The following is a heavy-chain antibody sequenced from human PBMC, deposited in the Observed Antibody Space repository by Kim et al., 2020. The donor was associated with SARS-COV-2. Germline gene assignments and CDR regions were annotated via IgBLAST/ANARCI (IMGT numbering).Heavy chain of an antibody. D-gene: IGHD3-10*01. CDR3: ARGVLLWFRDDWYFDL. V-gene: IGHV1-8*01. Sequence: ASVKVSCKASGYTFTSYDINWVRQATGQGLEWMGWMNPNSGNTGYEQKFQGRVTMTRNTSISTAYMELSSLRSEDTAVYYCARGVLLWFRDDWYFDLWGRGTLVTVSS. J-gene: IGHJ2*01. CDR1: GYTFTSYD. CDR2: MNPNSGNT.